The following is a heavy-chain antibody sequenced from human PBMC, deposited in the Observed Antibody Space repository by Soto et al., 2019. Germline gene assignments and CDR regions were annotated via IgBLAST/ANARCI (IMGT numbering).Heavy chain of an antibody. J-gene: IGHJ6*02. V-gene: IGHV3-23*01. CDR2: ISGSGGST. D-gene: IGHD3-10*01. Sequence: GGSLRLSCAASGFTFISYAMSWVRQAPGKGLEWVSAISGSGGSTYYADSVKGRFTISRDNSKNTLYLQMNSLRAEDTAVYYCVSGSRSYYNGETPNYYYYYGMDVWGQGTTVTVSS. CDR3: VSGSRSYYNGETPNYYYYYGMDV. CDR1: GFTFISYA.